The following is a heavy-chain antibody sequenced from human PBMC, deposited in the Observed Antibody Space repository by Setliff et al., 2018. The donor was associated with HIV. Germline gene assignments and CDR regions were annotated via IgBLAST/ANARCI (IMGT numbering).Heavy chain of an antibody. CDR2: ISSGSSYI. V-gene: IGHV3-21*06. CDR1: GFSFGSYW. CDR3: ARESTAMGLDN. Sequence: GGSLRLSCAASGFSFGSYWMSWVRQAPGKGLEWVSSISSGSSYIYYADSLKGRFIISRDNAKNSLYLQMNSLRAEDTAVYYCARESTAMGLDNWGPGTLVTVSS. J-gene: IGHJ4*02. D-gene: IGHD5-18*01.